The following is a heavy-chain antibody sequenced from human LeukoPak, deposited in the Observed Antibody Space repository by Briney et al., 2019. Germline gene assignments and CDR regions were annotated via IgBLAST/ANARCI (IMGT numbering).Heavy chain of an antibody. CDR3: ASPAIVDAFDI. D-gene: IGHD2-15*01. J-gene: IGHJ3*02. CDR2: INNSGST. CDR1: GGSFSGHY. Sequence: SETLSLTCGVYGGSFSGHYWSWIRQPPGKGLEWIGEINNSGSTKNNPSLKSRVTISVDTSKNQFSLKLSSVTAADTAVYYCASPAIVDAFDIWGKGTMVTVSS. V-gene: IGHV4-34*01.